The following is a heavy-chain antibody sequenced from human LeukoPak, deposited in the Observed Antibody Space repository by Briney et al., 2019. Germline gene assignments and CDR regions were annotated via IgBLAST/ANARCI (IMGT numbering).Heavy chain of an antibody. J-gene: IGHJ4*02. Sequence: GGSLRLSCAASGFTFSSYSMNWVRQAPGKGLEWVSSISSSSSYIYYADSVKGRFTISRDNAKNSLYLQMNSLRAEDTAVYYCASYPIRGGYSSSWYGWGQGTLVTVSS. CDR2: ISSSSSYI. V-gene: IGHV3-21*01. CDR3: ASYPIRGGYSSSWYG. CDR1: GFTFSSYS. D-gene: IGHD6-13*01.